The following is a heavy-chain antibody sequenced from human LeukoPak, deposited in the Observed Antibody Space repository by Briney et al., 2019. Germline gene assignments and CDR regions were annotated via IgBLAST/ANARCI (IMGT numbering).Heavy chain of an antibody. V-gene: IGHV1-2*02. D-gene: IGHD3-22*01. CDR3: ARDSGFLDAFDI. CDR1: GYTFTGYY. J-gene: IGHJ3*02. CDR2: INPNSGGT. Sequence: GASVKVSCKASGYTFTGYYMHWVRQAPGQGLEWMGWINPNSGGTNYAQKFQGRVTMTRDTFISTAYMELSRLRSDDTAVYYCARDSGFLDAFDIWGQGTMVTVSS.